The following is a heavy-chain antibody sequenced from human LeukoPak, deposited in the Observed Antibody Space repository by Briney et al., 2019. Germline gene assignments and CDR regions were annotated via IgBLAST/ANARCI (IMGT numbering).Heavy chain of an antibody. V-gene: IGHV4-39*01. J-gene: IGHJ5*02. Sequence: SETLSLTCTVSGGSISSSSHSWGWIRQPPGKGLEWTGSIYYTGRTYYNPSLKSRVTISVDTSKNQFSLKLSSVTAADTAVYYCAQSLGSSNWIGNWFDPWGQGTLVTVSS. CDR3: AQSLGSSNWIGNWFDP. CDR2: IYYTGRT. D-gene: IGHD6-13*01. CDR1: GGSISSSSHS.